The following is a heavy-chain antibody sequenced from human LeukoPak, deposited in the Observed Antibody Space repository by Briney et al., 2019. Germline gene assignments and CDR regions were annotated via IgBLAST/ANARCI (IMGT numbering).Heavy chain of an antibody. J-gene: IGHJ4*02. V-gene: IGHV1-69*13. CDR1: GGTFSSYA. CDR2: IIPIFGTA. Sequence: SVKVSCKASGGTFSSYAISWVRQAPGQGLEWMGGIIPIFGTANYAQKFQGRVTITADESTSTAYMELSSLRSEDTAVYYCARVAAKASSGWYCYYFDYWGQGTLVTVSS. D-gene: IGHD6-19*01. CDR3: ARVAAKASSGWYCYYFDY.